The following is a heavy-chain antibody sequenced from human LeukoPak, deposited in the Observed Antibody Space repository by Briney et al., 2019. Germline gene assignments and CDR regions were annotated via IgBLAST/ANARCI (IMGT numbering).Heavy chain of an antibody. D-gene: IGHD4/OR15-4a*01. CDR2: ISGSSSYI. V-gene: IGHV3-21*01. CDR3: ARRVPYFDY. CDR1: GFTFSDYS. Sequence: PGGSLRLSCAASGFTFSDYSMTWVRQAPGKGLEWVSSISGSSSYIYYADSLKGRFTTSRDNAKNSLFLQMNSLRAEDTAVYYCARRVPYFDYWGQGALVTVSS. J-gene: IGHJ4*02.